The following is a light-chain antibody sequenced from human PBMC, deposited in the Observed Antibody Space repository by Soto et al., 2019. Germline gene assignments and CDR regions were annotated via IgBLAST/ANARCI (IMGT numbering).Light chain of an antibody. J-gene: IGLJ2*01. CDR1: SSNIGAGYD. V-gene: IGLV1-40*01. Sequence: QSVLTQPPSVSGAPGQRVTIYCTGSSSNIGAGYDVHWYQPRPGTAPKLLIFANRNRPSGGPDRSSGSKSVTSASLAITGLHAEDESDYYGQSYASSLSGSYVVFGGGTKLTVL. CDR3: QSYASSLSGSYVV. CDR2: ANR.